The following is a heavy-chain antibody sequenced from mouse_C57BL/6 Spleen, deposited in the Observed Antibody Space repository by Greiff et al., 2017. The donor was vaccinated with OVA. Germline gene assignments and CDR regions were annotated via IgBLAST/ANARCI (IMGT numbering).Heavy chain of an antibody. V-gene: IGHV5-9-1*02. D-gene: IGHD3-2*02. CDR2: ISSGGDYI. CDR3: TRDHSSGFPNY. CDR1: GFTFSSYA. Sequence: EVHLVESGEGLVKPGGSLKLSCAASGFTFSSYAMSWVRQTPEKRLEWVAYISSGGDYIYYADTVKGRFTISRDNARNTLYLQMSSLKSEDTAMYYCTRDHSSGFPNYWGQGTTLTVSS. J-gene: IGHJ2*01.